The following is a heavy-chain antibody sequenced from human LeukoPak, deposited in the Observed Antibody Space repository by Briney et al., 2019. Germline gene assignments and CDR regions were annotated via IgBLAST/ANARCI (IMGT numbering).Heavy chain of an antibody. CDR1: GFTFSSYG. V-gene: IGHV3-23*01. CDR2: ISGSGGST. CDR3: AKWGALKNKYYFDY. Sequence: GGTLRLSCAASGFTFSSYGMSWVRQAPGKGLEWVSAISGSGGSTYYADSVKGRFTISRDNSKNTLYLQMNSLRAEDTAVYYCAKWGALKNKYYFDYWGQGTLVTVSS. J-gene: IGHJ4*02. D-gene: IGHD3-16*01.